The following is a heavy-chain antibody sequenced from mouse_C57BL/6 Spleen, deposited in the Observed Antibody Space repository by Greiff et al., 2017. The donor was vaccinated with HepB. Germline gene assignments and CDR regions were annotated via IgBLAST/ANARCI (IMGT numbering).Heavy chain of an antibody. CDR3: ANGDTTGRFAY. CDR2: INPYNGDT. Sequence: EVKLVESGPELVKPGDSVKISCKASGYSFTGYFMNWVMQSHGKSLEWIGRINPYNGDTFYNQKFKGKATLTVDKSSSTAHMELRSLTSEDSAVYYCANGDTTGRFAYWGQGTLVTVSA. V-gene: IGHV1-20*01. J-gene: IGHJ3*01. CDR1: GYSFTGYF. D-gene: IGHD1-1*01.